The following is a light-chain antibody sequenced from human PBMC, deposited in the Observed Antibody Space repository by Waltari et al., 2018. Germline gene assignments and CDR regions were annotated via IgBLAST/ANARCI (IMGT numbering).Light chain of an antibody. Sequence: DIQMTQSPSSLSASVGDTVTITCRASQSISSWLEWYQQKPGKAPKPLIYKASSLQSGVPSRFSGSGSGTEFTLTISSLQPEDFATYYCLQYSSSPLTFGGGTKVEIK. J-gene: IGKJ4*01. V-gene: IGKV1D-16*01. CDR2: KAS. CDR1: QSISSW. CDR3: LQYSSSPLT.